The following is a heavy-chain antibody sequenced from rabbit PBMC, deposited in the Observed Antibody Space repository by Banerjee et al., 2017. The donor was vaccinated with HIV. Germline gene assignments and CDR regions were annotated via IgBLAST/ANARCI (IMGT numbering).Heavy chain of an antibody. J-gene: IGHJ4*01. V-gene: IGHV1S7*01. CDR2: IDPVFGST. CDR3: ARDGYDDYNL. Sequence: QLKESGGGLVQPGGSLKLSCKASGFDFSSYYMSWVRQAPGKGLEWIGYIDPVFGSTYYASWVNGRFTISSHNAQNTLYLQLNSLTAADTATYFCARDGYDDYNLWGPGTLVTVS. CDR1: GFDFSSYY. D-gene: IGHD2-1*01.